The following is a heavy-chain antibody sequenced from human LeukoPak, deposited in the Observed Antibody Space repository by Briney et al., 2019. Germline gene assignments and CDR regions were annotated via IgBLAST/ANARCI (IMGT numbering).Heavy chain of an antibody. CDR2: INPDGSRI. CDR1: GFTLSNYW. D-gene: IGHD6-13*01. Sequence: SGGSLRLSCAASGFTLSNYWMHWVRQAPGKGPVWVSRINPDGSRIDYAESVRGRFTISRDNSKNTLYLQMNSLRAEDTAVYYCARAHQEIAAAGHFDYWGQGTLVTVSS. J-gene: IGHJ4*02. CDR3: ARAHQEIAAAGHFDY. V-gene: IGHV3-74*01.